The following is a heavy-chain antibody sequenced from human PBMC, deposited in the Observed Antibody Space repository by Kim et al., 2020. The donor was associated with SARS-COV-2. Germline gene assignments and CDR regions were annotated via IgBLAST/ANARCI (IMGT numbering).Heavy chain of an antibody. Sequence: TYYNPSLKSRVTISVDTSKNQFSLKLSSVTAADTAVYYCARDLTPGGFDPWGQGTLVTVSS. CDR3: ARDLTPGGFDP. V-gene: IGHV4-39*07. J-gene: IGHJ5*02. CDR2: T. D-gene: IGHD2-15*01.